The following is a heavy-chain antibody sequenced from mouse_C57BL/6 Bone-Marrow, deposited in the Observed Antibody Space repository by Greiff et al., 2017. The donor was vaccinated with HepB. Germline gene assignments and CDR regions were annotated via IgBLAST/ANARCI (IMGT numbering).Heavy chain of an antibody. J-gene: IGHJ4*01. CDR1: GYSITSGYY. V-gene: IGHV3-6*01. D-gene: IGHD1-1*01. Sequence: EVKLMESGPGLVKPSQSLSLTCSVTGYSITSGYYWNWIRQFPGNKLEWMGYISYDGSNNYNPSLKNRISITRDKSKNQFFLKLNSVTTEDTATYYCARDPCYYGSSYDYAMDYWGQGTSVTVSS. CDR2: ISYDGSN. CDR3: ARDPCYYGSSYDYAMDY.